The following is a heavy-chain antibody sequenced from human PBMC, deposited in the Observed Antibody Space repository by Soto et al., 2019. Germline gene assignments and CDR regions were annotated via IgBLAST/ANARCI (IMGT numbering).Heavy chain of an antibody. Sequence: LRLTCTFCWLSHNNKKVGVGWIRQPPGKALEWLTIIYWDDDKRYSPSLKSRLTITKDTSRQQVVLTMTNMDPVDTATYFCVRGTHMQVAGHYCFGSRGQGTLVTVSS. V-gene: IGHV2-5*02. CDR2: IYWDDDK. CDR1: WLSHNNKKVG. CDR3: VRGTHMQVAGHYCFGS. J-gene: IGHJ4*02. D-gene: IGHD6-19*01.